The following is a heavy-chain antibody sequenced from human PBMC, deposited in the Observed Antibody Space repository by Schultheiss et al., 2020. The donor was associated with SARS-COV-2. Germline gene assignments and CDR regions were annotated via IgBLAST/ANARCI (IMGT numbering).Heavy chain of an antibody. J-gene: IGHJ4*02. CDR3: ASAKGI. V-gene: IGHV4-61*02. CDR1: GGSISSGTYY. CDR2: IYISGST. Sequence: SQTLSLTCTVSGGSISSGTYYWSWIRQPAGKGLEWIGRIYISGSTNYNPSLKSRVTISVDTSKNQFSLKLSSVTAADTAVYYCASAKGIWGQGTLVTVSS. D-gene: IGHD6-13*01.